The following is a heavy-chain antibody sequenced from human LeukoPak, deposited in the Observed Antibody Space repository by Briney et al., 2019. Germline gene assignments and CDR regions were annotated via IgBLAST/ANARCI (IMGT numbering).Heavy chain of an antibody. J-gene: IGHJ1*01. CDR1: GGSFCDDF. V-gene: IGHV4-34*01. CDR2: INHSGFT. D-gene: IGHD3-22*01. CDR3: TYSSVFQQH. Sequence: PSETLSLTCAVYGGSFCDDFWRWFRQPPGKGLEWIGQINHSGFTNYNPSLKRRVSTSVDTSKNQFSLKLSSATAADTTLYSFTYSSVFQQHWGQGTLVTVSS.